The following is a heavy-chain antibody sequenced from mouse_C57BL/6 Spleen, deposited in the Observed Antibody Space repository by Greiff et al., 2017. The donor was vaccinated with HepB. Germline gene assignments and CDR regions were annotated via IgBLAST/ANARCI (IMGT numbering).Heavy chain of an antibody. J-gene: IGHJ2*01. CDR3: ARRGHYYGSSYSYFDY. D-gene: IGHD1-1*01. CDR2: INPYNGGT. V-gene: IGHV1-19*01. Sequence: EVQLQQSGPVLVKPGASVKMSCKASGYTFTDYYMNWVKQSHGKSLKWIGVINPYNGGTSYNQKFKGKATLTVDKSSSTAYMELNSLTSEDSAVYYCARRGHYYGSSYSYFDYWGQGTTLTVSS. CDR1: GYTFTDYY.